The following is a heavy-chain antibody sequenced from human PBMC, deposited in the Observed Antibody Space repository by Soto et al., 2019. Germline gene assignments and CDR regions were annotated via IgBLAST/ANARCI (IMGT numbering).Heavy chain of an antibody. CDR2: IYYSGST. J-gene: IGHJ6*03. Sequence: SETLSLTCTVSGGSISSGGYYWSWIRQHPGKGLEWIGYIYYSGSTYYNPSLKSRVTISVDTSKNQFSLKLSSVTAADTAVYYCARFYYDFWSGYYDAHYYYYMDVWGKGTTVTVSS. CDR1: GGSISSGGYY. CDR3: ARFYYDFWSGYYDAHYYYYMDV. V-gene: IGHV4-31*03. D-gene: IGHD3-3*01.